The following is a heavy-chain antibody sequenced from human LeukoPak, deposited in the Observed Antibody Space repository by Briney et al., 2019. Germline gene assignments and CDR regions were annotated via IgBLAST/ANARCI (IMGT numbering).Heavy chain of an antibody. V-gene: IGHV3-48*01. CDR3: AKDVPAAYFDY. D-gene: IGHD2-2*01. J-gene: IGHJ4*02. Sequence: GGSLRLSCAASGFTFSSYSMNWVRQAPGKGLEWISYISSSSGSIYYADSVKGRFTISRDNAKNSLYLQMNSLRAEDTAVYYCAKDVPAAYFDYWGQGTLVTVSS. CDR1: GFTFSSYS. CDR2: ISSSSGSI.